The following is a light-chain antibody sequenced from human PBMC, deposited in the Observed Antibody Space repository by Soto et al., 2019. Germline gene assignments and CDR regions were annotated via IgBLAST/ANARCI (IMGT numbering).Light chain of an antibody. CDR2: GAS. Sequence: EIVLTQSPGILSLSPGERASLSCRASQSVDSYLVWYQQKPGQAPRLLISGASNRATGIAARFSGSGSGTDFTLTINSLEPEDFAVYYCQQRNNWPITFGQGTRLEIK. CDR3: QQRNNWPIT. V-gene: IGKV3-11*01. CDR1: QSVDSY. J-gene: IGKJ5*01.